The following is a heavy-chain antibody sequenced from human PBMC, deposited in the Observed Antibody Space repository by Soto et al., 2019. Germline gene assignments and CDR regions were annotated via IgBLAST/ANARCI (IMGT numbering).Heavy chain of an antibody. J-gene: IGHJ6*01. CDR1: VYSIVNGYYD. CDR2: IDYMLST. CDR3: ARERQYYYGFEA. Sequence: PSETLSLTCTLSVYSIVNGYYDLNFIRQSPWKGLEWIASIDYMLSTYYNPSLKIRVVISADTSKNLFSLKLRSVTAAETALYFCARERQYYYGFEAWGQGNTVTVSS. V-gene: IGHV4-30-4*01.